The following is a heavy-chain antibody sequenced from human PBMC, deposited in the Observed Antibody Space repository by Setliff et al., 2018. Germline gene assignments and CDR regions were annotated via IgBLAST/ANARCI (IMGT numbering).Heavy chain of an antibody. D-gene: IGHD5-18*01. V-gene: IGHV1-18*01. J-gene: IGHJ3*02. Sequence: ASVKVSCKASGYSFSDYGISWVRQAPGQGLEWMGWISAYNGITKYAQKLQGRVTMATDISTSTAYMERRSLRSDDTAVYYCARGGYSYGYDHGFDIWGQGTMVTVS. CDR2: ISAYNGIT. CDR3: ARGGYSYGYDHGFDI. CDR1: GYSFSDYG.